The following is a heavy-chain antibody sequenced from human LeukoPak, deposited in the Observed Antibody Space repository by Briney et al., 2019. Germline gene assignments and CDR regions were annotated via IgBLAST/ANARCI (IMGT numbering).Heavy chain of an antibody. CDR1: GFTVSTNC. D-gene: IGHD1-26*01. V-gene: IGHV3-74*01. J-gene: IGHJ4*02. CDR2: LSDDVSSA. CDR3: VRGLSGNYDY. Sequence: GGSLRLSCAASGFTVSTNCMTWVRQAPGKGLVWVSRLSDDVSSASYADSVRGRFTISRDNAKTTLYLQLSSLRVEDTAVYYCVRGLSGNYDYWGQGTLVTVSS.